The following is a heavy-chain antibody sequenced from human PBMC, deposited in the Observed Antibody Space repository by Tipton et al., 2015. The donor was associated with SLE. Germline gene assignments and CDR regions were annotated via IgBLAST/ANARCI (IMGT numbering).Heavy chain of an antibody. J-gene: IGHJ6*02. CDR3: AKVPTDYMDV. CDR2: ISWNGGVI. CDR1: GFTFNDYA. V-gene: IGHV3-9*01. Sequence: SLRLSCAASGFTFNDYAMHWVRQPLGKGLEWVAGISWNGGVIGYGDSVKGRFTISRDNTKNTLYLQMNSLRVEDTAVYYCAKVPTDYMDVWGQGTTVTVSS. D-gene: IGHD3/OR15-3a*01.